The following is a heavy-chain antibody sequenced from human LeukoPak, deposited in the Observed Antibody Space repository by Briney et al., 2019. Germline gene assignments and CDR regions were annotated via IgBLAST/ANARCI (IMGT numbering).Heavy chain of an antibody. Sequence: ASVKVSCKASGYTFTSYGISWVRQAPGQGLKWMGWISAYNGNTNYAQKLQGRVTMTTDTSTSTAYMELRSLRSDDTAVYYCARDGIVVVAADNWFDPWGQGTLVTVSS. J-gene: IGHJ5*02. CDR2: ISAYNGNT. CDR3: ARDGIVVVAADNWFDP. CDR1: GYTFTSYG. D-gene: IGHD2-15*01. V-gene: IGHV1-18*01.